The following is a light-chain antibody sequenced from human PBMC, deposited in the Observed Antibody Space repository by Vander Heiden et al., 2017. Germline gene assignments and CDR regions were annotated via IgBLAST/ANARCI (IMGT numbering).Light chain of an antibody. Sequence: QSALTQPPSASGSPGQPVTISCTGTSSDVGGYNFVSWYRQHPGKAPKLMVYEVSKRPSGVPDRFSGSKSGNTASLTVSGLQAEDEADYYCSSYAGGNNVVFGGGTKLTVL. CDR1: SSDVGGYNF. CDR2: EVS. CDR3: SSYAGGNNVV. J-gene: IGLJ2*01. V-gene: IGLV2-8*01.